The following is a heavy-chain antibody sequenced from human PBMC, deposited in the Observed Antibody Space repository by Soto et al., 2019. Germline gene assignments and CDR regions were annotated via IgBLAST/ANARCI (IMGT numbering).Heavy chain of an antibody. CDR2: ISAYNGNT. CDR3: ARDSMVRGVSPLKV. V-gene: IGHV1-18*01. CDR1: GYTFTSYG. J-gene: IGHJ6*02. D-gene: IGHD3-10*01. Sequence: ASVKVSCKASGYTFTSYGISWVRQAPGQGLEWMGWISAYNGNTNYAQKLQGRVTMTTDTSTSTAYMELRSLRSDDTAVYYCARDSMVRGVSPLKVWGQGTTVTVSS.